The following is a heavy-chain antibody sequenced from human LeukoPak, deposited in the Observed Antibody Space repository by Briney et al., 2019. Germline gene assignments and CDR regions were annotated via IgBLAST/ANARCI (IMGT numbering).Heavy chain of an antibody. J-gene: IGHJ6*04. V-gene: IGHV1-3*01. D-gene: IGHD3-10*01. CDR3: ARDGVLLWFGELRDYYYYGMDV. CDR2: INAGNGNT. Sequence: ASVKVSCKASGYTFTSYAMHWVRQAPGQRLEWMGWINAGNGNTKYSQEFQGRVTITRDTSASTAYMELSSLRSEDTAVYYCARDGVLLWFGELRDYYYYGMDVWGKGTTVTVSS. CDR1: GYTFTSYA.